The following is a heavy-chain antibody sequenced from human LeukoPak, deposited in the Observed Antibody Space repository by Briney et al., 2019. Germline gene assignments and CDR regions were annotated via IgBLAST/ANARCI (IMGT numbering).Heavy chain of an antibody. V-gene: IGHV4-39*01. CDR1: GGSISSSSYY. Sequence: PSETLSLTCTVSGGSISSSSYYWGWIRQPPGKGLEWIGSIYYSGSTYYNPSLKSRVTISVDTSKNQFSLKLSSVTAADTAVYYCARHDDPYQLLSAFDYWGQGTLVTVSS. CDR2: IYYSGST. J-gene: IGHJ4*02. CDR3: ARHDDPYQLLSAFDY. D-gene: IGHD2-2*01.